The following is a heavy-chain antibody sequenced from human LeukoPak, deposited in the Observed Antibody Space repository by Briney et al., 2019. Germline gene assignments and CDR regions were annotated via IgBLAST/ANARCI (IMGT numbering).Heavy chain of an antibody. V-gene: IGHV4-39*01. J-gene: IGHJ6*03. CDR3: ARLRGIAVAGGVSGTTGPIERYYMDV. D-gene: IGHD6-19*01. CDR2: IYYSGST. Sequence: PSETLSLTCTVSGGSISSSSYYWGWIRQPPGKGLEWIGSIYYSGSTYYNPSLKSRVTISVDTSKNQFSLKLSSVTAADTAVYYCARLRGIAVAGGVSGTTGPIERYYMDVWGKGTTVTVSS. CDR1: GGSISSSSYY.